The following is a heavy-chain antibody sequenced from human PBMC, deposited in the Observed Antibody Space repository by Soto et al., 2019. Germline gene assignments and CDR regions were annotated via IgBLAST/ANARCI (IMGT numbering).Heavy chain of an antibody. V-gene: IGHV3-66*01. CDR1: GFTVSNNY. CDR3: ARARFGGLAAIFADC. CDR2: IYRGGST. Sequence: EVPLVESGGGLVQPGGSLRLSCAASGFTVSNNYMTWVRQAPGKGLEWVSVIYRGGSTYYADSVRGRFTISRDNSKNTLYLQMSSLRAEDTAVYYCARARFGGLAAIFADCWGQGTLVTVSS. J-gene: IGHJ4*02. D-gene: IGHD5-12*01.